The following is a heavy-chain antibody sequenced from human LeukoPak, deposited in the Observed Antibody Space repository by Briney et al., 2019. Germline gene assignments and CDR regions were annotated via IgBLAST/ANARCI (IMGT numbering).Heavy chain of an antibody. CDR1: GGSISSADYY. CDR2: IYYSGNT. V-gene: IGHV4-30-4*01. Sequence: SETLSLTCTVSGGSISSADYYWSWFRQPPGKGLEWIGYIYYSGNTYYNPSLKSRVIISVDTSKKQFSLNLSSVTAADTAVYYCARAGYCSAGSCLGADYWGQGTLVTVSS. D-gene: IGHD2-15*01. J-gene: IGHJ4*02. CDR3: ARAGYCSAGSCLGADY.